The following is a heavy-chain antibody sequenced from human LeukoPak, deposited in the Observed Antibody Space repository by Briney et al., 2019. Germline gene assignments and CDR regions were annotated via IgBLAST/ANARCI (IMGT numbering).Heavy chain of an antibody. J-gene: IGHJ4*02. CDR2: ISGSGGST. D-gene: IGHD6-19*01. CDR1: GFTFSSYA. Sequence: GGSLRLSCAASGFTFSSYAMSWVRQAPGKGLEWVSAISGSGGSTYYADSVKGRFTISRDNSKNTLYLQMNSLRAEDTAVYYCAKDRAPTQWLVLASDYWGQGTLVTVSS. V-gene: IGHV3-23*01. CDR3: AKDRAPTQWLVLASDY.